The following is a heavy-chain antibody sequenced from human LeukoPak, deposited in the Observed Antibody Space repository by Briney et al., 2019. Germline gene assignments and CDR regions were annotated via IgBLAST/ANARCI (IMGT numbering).Heavy chain of an antibody. Sequence: PSETLSLTCTVSGGSISSGDYYWSWIRQPPGKGLEWIGYIYYSGSTYYNPSLKSRVTISVDTSKNQFSLKLSSVTAADTAVYYCARDETVCSGGSCYSGGVDYWGRGTLVTVSS. CDR2: IYYSGST. D-gene: IGHD2-15*01. V-gene: IGHV4-30-4*01. CDR3: ARDETVCSGGSCYSGGVDY. J-gene: IGHJ4*02. CDR1: GGSISSGDYY.